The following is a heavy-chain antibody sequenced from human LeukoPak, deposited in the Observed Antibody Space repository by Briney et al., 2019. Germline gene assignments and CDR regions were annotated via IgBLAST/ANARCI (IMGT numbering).Heavy chain of an antibody. CDR3: AKGFGHIVVVTAIGY. J-gene: IGHJ4*02. CDR1: GFTFSSYA. Sequence: GGSLRLSCAASGFTFSSYAMSWVRQAPGKGLEWASAISGSGGSTYYADSVKGRFTISRDNSKNTLYLQMNSLRAEDTAVYYCAKGFGHIVVVTAIGYWGQGTLVTVSS. V-gene: IGHV3-23*01. CDR2: ISGSGGST. D-gene: IGHD2-21*02.